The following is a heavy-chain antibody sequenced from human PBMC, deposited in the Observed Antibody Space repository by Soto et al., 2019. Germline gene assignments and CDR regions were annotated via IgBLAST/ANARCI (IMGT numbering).Heavy chain of an antibody. CDR3: ARHRGGYCSSTSCYRLDAFDI. D-gene: IGHD2-2*01. CDR1: GGSISSSSYY. Sequence: QLQLQESGPGLVKPSETLSLTCTVSGGSISSSSYYWGWIRQPPGKGLEWIGSIYYSGSTYYNPSLKSRVTIAVDTSKNQFSLKLRSVTAADTAVYYCARHRGGYCSSTSCYRLDAFDIWGQVTMVTVSS. V-gene: IGHV4-39*01. J-gene: IGHJ3*02. CDR2: IYYSGST.